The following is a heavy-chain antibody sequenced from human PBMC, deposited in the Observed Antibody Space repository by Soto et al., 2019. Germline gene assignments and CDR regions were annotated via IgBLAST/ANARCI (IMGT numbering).Heavy chain of an antibody. CDR2: ISVSGGST. CDR3: AKALTVTTAYFDY. V-gene: IGHV3-23*01. J-gene: IGHJ4*02. CDR1: GFTFSTNA. D-gene: IGHD4-4*01. Sequence: SGFTFSTNAINWVRQAPGKGLEWVSAISVSGGSTYYADSVNGRFTISRDNSNNTLYLQMNSLRAEDTAVYYCAKALTVTTAYFDYWGQGTLVTVSS.